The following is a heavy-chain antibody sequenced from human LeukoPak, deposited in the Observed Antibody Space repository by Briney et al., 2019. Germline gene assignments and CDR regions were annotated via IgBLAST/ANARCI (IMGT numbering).Heavy chain of an antibody. D-gene: IGHD3/OR15-3a*01. V-gene: IGHV4-39*01. J-gene: IGHJ4*02. CDR1: GGSISSSSYY. Sequence: SETLSLTCTVSGGSISSSSYYWGWIRQPPGKGLEWIGSIYYSGSTYYNPSLKSRVTISVDTSKNQFSLKLSSVTAADTAVYYCARLDVAYYFDYWGQGTLVTVSS. CDR3: ARLDVAYYFDY. CDR2: IYYSGST.